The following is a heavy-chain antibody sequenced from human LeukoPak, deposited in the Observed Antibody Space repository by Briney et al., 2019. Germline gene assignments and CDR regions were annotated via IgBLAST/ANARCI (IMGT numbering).Heavy chain of an antibody. Sequence: GGSLRLSCAASGFTFSSYSMYWVRQAPGKGLEWVSAIRGNGGDTYYADSVRGRFTISRDNSKNTLYLQMSSLRAEDTALYYCAKATETQFVRLSFDSWGQGTLVTVSS. D-gene: IGHD1-14*01. CDR2: IRGNGGDT. V-gene: IGHV3-23*01. CDR1: GFTFSSYS. CDR3: AKATETQFVRLSFDS. J-gene: IGHJ4*02.